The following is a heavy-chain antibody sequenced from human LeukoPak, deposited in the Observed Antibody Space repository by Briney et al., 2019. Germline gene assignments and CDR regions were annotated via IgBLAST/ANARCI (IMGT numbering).Heavy chain of an antibody. V-gene: IGHV3-30*02. J-gene: IGHJ3*02. CDR2: IRYDGSNK. Sequence: GRSLRLSCAASGFTFSSYGMHWVRQAPGKGLEWVAFIRYDGSNKYYADSVKGRFTISRDNSKNTLYLQMNSLRAEDTAVYYCARARRGSPGAFDIWGQGTMVTVSS. D-gene: IGHD1-26*01. CDR3: ARARRGSPGAFDI. CDR1: GFTFSSYG.